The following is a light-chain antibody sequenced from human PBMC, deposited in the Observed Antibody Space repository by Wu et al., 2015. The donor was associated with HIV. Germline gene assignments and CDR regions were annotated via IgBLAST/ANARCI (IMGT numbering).Light chain of an antibody. CDR3: QQSYSDFLT. CDR2: AAS. CDR1: QSISSY. V-gene: IGKV1-39*01. J-gene: IGKJ4*01. Sequence: DIQLTQSPSSLSASVGDRVTITCRASQSISSYLNWYQHKPGAAPKLLIYAASGLQSGVPSRFSGSGSGTDFTLTISSLQPEDFATYYCQQSYSDFLTFGGGTRVEVK.